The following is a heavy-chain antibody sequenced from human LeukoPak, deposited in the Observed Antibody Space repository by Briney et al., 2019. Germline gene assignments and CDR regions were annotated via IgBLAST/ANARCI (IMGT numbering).Heavy chain of an antibody. Sequence: APVKVSCKASGYTFTSYGISWVRQAPGQGLEWMGWISAYNGNTNYAQKLQGRVTMTTDTSTSTAYMELRSLRSDDTAVYYCARAVVPAAPLAYYYYYYMDVWGKGTTVTVSS. CDR2: ISAYNGNT. CDR3: ARAVVPAAPLAYYYYYYMDV. J-gene: IGHJ6*03. D-gene: IGHD2-2*01. V-gene: IGHV1-18*01. CDR1: GYTFTSYG.